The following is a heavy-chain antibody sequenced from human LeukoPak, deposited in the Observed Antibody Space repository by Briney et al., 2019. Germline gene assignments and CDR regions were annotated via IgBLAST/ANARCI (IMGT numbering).Heavy chain of an antibody. V-gene: IGHV1-69*06. Sequence: SVKVSCKASGGTFSSYAISWVRQAPGQGLEWMGGIIPIFGTANYAQKFQGRVTITADKSTSTAYMELSSLRSEDTAVYYCARDRTTGYSSSWYVGWFDPWGQGTLVTVSS. D-gene: IGHD6-13*01. CDR3: ARDRTTGYSSSWYVGWFDP. CDR2: IIPIFGTA. CDR1: GGTFSSYA. J-gene: IGHJ5*02.